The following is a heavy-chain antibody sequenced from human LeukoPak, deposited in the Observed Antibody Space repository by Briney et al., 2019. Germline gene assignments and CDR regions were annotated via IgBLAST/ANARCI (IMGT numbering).Heavy chain of an antibody. J-gene: IGHJ4*02. CDR2: INPSGGNT. CDR3: ARDDGYDSSGYYYGYFEY. V-gene: IGHV1-46*01. CDR1: GYTFTRYY. Sequence: ASVKVSCKASGYTFTRYYLHWVRQAPGQGLEWMGIINPSGGNTSYAQKFQGRVTMTRDTSTSTVYMELSSLRSEDTAVYYCARDDGYDSSGYYYGYFEYWGQGPLVTVSS. D-gene: IGHD3-22*01.